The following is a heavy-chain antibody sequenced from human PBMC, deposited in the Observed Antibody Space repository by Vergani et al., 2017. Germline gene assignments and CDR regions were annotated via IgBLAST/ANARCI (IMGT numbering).Heavy chain of an antibody. D-gene: IGHD1-1*01. Sequence: LEESGEGSFKPGGSLRLSCAASGFKFSDHYMSWIRQAPGKGLEWVSHISPGASTVSYTDSVTGRFTISRDNDNNSLTLDMTTLRIEDTAVYYCAKNPGISTTRHYYAMDVWGQGTTVTVSS. J-gene: IGHJ6*02. CDR3: AKNPGISTTRHYYAMDV. CDR1: GFKFSDHY. CDR2: ISPGASTV. V-gene: IGHV3-11*04.